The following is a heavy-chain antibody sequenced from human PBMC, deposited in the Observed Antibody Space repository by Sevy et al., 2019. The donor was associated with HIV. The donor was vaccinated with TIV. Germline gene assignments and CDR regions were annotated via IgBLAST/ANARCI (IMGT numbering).Heavy chain of an antibody. Sequence: GVSLRLSCAASGFTFSDHYMDWVRQAPGKGLEWVGRTRNKANSYTTEYAASVKGRFTISRDDSKNSLYLQMNSLKTEDTAVYYCIAAAGTGYWGQGTLVTVSS. CDR2: TRNKANSYTT. V-gene: IGHV3-72*01. CDR3: IAAAGTGY. CDR1: GFTFSDHY. J-gene: IGHJ4*02. D-gene: IGHD6-13*01.